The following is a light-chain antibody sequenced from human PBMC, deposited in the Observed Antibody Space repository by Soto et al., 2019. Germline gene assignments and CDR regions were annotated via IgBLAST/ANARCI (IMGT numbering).Light chain of an antibody. V-gene: IGKV3-15*01. CDR3: QQYNNWPLLT. J-gene: IGKJ4*01. CDR1: QSVSSN. CDR2: GAS. Sequence: EIVMTQSPATLSVSPGERATLSCRASQSVSSNLAWYQQKPGQAPRLLIYGASTSATGIPARFSGSGSGTEFSLTISILQYEDFAVYYCQQYNNWPLLTFGGGTKVEIK.